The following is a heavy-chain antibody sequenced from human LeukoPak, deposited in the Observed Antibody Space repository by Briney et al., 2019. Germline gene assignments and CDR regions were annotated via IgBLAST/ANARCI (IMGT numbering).Heavy chain of an antibody. CDR1: GFTFSSSA. Sequence: PGGSLRLSCAASGFTFSSSAMSWGRQAPGKGLEWVSSISGSGGSTYYADSAKVRFTISRDNSKNTLFLQMTSLRVADTAVYYCANLPGSTTVGHWGRGTLVIVSS. D-gene: IGHD1-26*01. CDR3: ANLPGSTTVGH. CDR2: ISGSGGST. J-gene: IGHJ4*02. V-gene: IGHV3-23*01.